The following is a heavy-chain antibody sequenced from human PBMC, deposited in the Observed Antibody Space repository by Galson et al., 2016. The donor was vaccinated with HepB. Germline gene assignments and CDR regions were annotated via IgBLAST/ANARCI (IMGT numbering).Heavy chain of an antibody. CDR3: AKDRTYFDWLLYFDY. Sequence: SLRLSCAASGFTFSISSMNWVRQAPGKGLEWVSAISSSGGSTFYADSMKGRFTISRDNSKNTLYLQVNSLRAEDTAVYYCAKDRTYFDWLLYFDYWGQGTLVTVSS. CDR1: GFTFSISS. J-gene: IGHJ4*02. D-gene: IGHD3-9*01. CDR2: ISSSGGST. V-gene: IGHV3-23*01.